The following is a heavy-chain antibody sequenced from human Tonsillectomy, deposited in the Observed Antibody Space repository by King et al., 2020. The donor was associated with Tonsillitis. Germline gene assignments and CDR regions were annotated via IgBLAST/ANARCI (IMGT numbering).Heavy chain of an antibody. D-gene: IGHD6-13*01. Sequence: VQLVESGGGVVQPERSRRLSCAASGFTFSSYGFHWVRQGPGKGLEWVAIISYDGSNKYYADSVKGRFIISRDNSKNTVYLQMSSLRADDTAVYYCSRDHIAPADYWGQGPLVTVSS. CDR3: SRDHIAPADY. J-gene: IGHJ4*02. CDR1: GFTFSSYG. V-gene: IGHV3-33*01. CDR2: ISYDGSNK.